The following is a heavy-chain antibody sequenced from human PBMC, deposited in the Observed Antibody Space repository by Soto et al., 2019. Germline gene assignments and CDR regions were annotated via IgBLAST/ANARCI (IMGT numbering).Heavy chain of an antibody. CDR1: GGTFSSYA. D-gene: IGHD5-12*01. CDR2: IIPISGTA. V-gene: IGHV1-69*13. Sequence: ASVKVSCKASGGTFSSYAISWVRQAPGQGLEWMGGIIPISGTANYAQKFQGRVTITADESTSTAYMELSSLRSDDTAVYYCARDLGGYSGFPHPWGQGTLVTVSS. J-gene: IGHJ5*02. CDR3: ARDLGGYSGFPHP.